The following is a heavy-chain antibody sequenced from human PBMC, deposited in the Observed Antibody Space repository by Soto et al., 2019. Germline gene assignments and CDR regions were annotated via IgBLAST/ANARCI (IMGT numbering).Heavy chain of an antibody. CDR1: GYTFASYS. V-gene: IGHV1-18*01. Sequence: QVQLVQSGGEVRKPGASVKVSCKTSGYTFASYSITWVRQAPGQGLEWLGWISPDNGNTNYAQKVQGRVTMSADTSTGTVYMELRSLRSDDTAVYYWAGDNDCFDPWGQGALVTVSS. J-gene: IGHJ5*02. D-gene: IGHD2-8*01. CDR3: AGDNDCFDP. CDR2: ISPDNGNT.